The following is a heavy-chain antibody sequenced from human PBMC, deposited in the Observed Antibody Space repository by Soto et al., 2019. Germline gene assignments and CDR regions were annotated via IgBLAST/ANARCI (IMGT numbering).Heavy chain of an antibody. CDR2: ITPIFGTA. J-gene: IGHJ5*02. CDR3: ARDNHGYDFACNCYGRHRFEP. Sequence: SVKVSCKASGGTFSSYAISWVRQAPGQGLEWMGGITPIFGTANYAQKFQGRVTITADESTSTAYMELSSLRSEDTAGYYCARDNHGYDFACNCYGRHRFEPWGQAPRVTVPS. V-gene: IGHV1-69*13. D-gene: IGHD3-22*01. CDR1: GGTFSSYA.